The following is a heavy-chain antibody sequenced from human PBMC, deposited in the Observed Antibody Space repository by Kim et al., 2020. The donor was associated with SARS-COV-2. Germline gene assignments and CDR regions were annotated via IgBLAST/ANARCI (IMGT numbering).Heavy chain of an antibody. J-gene: IGHJ6*02. V-gene: IGHV4-34*01. Sequence: SETLSLTCAVYGGSFSGYYWSWIRQPPGKGLEWIGEINHSGSTNYNPSLKSRVTISVDTTKNQFSQKLSTVTAAETAVYYCARGGGQHYYYYYGMDVWGQGTTVTVSS. D-gene: IGHD1-26*01. CDR3: ARGGGQHYYYYYGMDV. CDR1: GGSFSGYY. CDR2: INHSGST.